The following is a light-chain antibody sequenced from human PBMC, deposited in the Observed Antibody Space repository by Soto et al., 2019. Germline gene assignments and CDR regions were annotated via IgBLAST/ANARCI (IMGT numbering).Light chain of an antibody. J-gene: IGLJ3*02. V-gene: IGLV2-8*01. CDR1: SSDVGGYNF. Sequence: QSVLTQPPSAPGSPGQSVTISCTGTSSDVGGYNFVSWYQQHPGKSPKLMIYEVSKRPSGVPDRFSGSKSGNTASLTVSGLQAEDEADYYCSSRATNAGGDNWVFGGGTKLTVL. CDR3: SSRATNAGGDNWV. CDR2: EVS.